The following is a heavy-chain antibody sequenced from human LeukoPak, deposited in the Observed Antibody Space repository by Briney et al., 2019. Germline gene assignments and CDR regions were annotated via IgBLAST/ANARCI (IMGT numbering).Heavy chain of an antibody. CDR1: GGSISSYY. V-gene: IGHV4-59*12. Sequence: SETLSLTCTVSGGSISSYYWSWIRQPPGKGLEWIGYVFYTGTTNYNPSLKSRVTISVDTSQNQFSLKLSSVTAADTAVYYCARASHGWYFDLWGRGTLVTVSS. J-gene: IGHJ2*01. CDR3: ARASHGWYFDL. CDR2: VFYTGTT. D-gene: IGHD6-6*01.